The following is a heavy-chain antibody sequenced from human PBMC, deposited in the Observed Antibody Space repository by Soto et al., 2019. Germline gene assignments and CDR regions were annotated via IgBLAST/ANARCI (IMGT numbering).Heavy chain of an antibody. V-gene: IGHV1-69*13. CDR1: GGTFSSYA. CDR3: ARSATQPGITIFGVVPKDYYYYGMDV. CDR2: IIPIFGTA. J-gene: IGHJ6*02. D-gene: IGHD3-3*01. Sequence: SVKVSCKASGGTFSSYAISWVRQAPGQGLEWMGGIIPIFGTANYAQKFQGRVTITADESTSTAYMELSSLRSEDTAVYYCARSATQPGITIFGVVPKDYYYYGMDVWGQGTTVTVSS.